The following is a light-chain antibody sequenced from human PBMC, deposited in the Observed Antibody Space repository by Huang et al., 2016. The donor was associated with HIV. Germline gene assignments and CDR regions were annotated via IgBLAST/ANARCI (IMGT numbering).Light chain of an antibody. CDR3: QQYNDWPLT. V-gene: IGKV3-15*01. CDR2: GAS. CDR1: QSVNNN. J-gene: IGKJ4*01. Sequence: IMIAESPTHPSVSSGERTPLSCRASQSVNNNLAGYQQKPGQAPRLLIYGASTRATGVPARFSGGGSGTEFTLTISGLKSEDFAVYYCQQYNDWPLTFGGGTKVDIK.